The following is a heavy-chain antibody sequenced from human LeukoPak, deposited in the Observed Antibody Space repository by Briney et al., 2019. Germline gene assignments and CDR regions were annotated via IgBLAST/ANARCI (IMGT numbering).Heavy chain of an antibody. CDR1: GGSISSSSYY. CDR3: ARDQAVAGIVY. V-gene: IGHV4-39*07. J-gene: IGHJ4*02. CDR2: IYYSGST. D-gene: IGHD6-19*01. Sequence: SETLSLTCTVSGGSISSSSYYWGWIRQPPGKGLERIGSIYYSGSTYYNPSLKSRVTISVDTSKNQFSLKLSSVTAADTAVYYCARDQAVAGIVYWGQGTLVTVSS.